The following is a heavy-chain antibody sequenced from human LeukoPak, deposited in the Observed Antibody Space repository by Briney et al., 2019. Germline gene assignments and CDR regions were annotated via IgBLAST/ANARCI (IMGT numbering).Heavy chain of an antibody. J-gene: IGHJ3*01. CDR2: IDPSDSYT. CDR3: ASRNDYGDYSAFDV. D-gene: IGHD4-17*01. CDR1: GYSFTSYW. V-gene: IGHV5-10-1*01. Sequence: KVGESLKISCKGSGYSFTSYWISCVRQMPGKGLEWMGRIDPSDSYTNYSPSFQGHVTISADKSISTAYLQWSSLKASDTAMYYCASRNDYGDYSAFDVWGQGTMVTVSS.